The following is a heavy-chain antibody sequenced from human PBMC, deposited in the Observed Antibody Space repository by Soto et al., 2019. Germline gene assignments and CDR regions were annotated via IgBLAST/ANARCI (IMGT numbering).Heavy chain of an antibody. CDR2: LYYSGST. CDR1: SVSFSSDY. J-gene: IGHJ4*02. D-gene: IGHD3-9*01. Sequence: PSETLSLTCTVSSVSFSSDYWSWIRQSPGEGLVWIGHLYYSGSTKYNPSLKSRATMSIDTSTKQFSLRLSSVTAADTAVYYFARLMEYYDVSTDHREFHFDYWGPGTLVTVSS. V-gene: IGHV4-59*01. CDR3: ARLMEYYDVSTDHREFHFDY.